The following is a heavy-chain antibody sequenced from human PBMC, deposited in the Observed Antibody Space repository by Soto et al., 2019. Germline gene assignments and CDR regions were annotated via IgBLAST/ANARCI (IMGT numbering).Heavy chain of an antibody. CDR1: GGSFSGYY. CDR2: INHSGST. V-gene: IGHV4-34*01. D-gene: IGHD3-9*01. Sequence: ETLSLTCAVYGGSFSGYYWSWIRQPPGKGLEWIGEINHSGSTNYNPSLKSRVTISVDTSKNQFSLKLSSVTAADTAVYYCARGGESRTRLRYFDWSPPWGQGTLVTVSS. J-gene: IGHJ4*02. CDR3: ARGGESRTRLRYFDWSPP.